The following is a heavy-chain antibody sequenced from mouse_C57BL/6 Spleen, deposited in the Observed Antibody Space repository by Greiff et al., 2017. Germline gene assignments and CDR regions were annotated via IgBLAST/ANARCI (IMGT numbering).Heavy chain of an antibody. CDR2: INPGSGGT. Sequence: VQLQQSGAELVRPGTSVKVSCKASGYAFTNYLIEWVKQRPGQGLERIGVINPGSGGTNYNEKFKGKATLTADKSSSTAYMQLSSRTSEDSAVYFCARGSLDYWGQGTTLTVAS. V-gene: IGHV1-54*01. CDR3: ARGSLDY. J-gene: IGHJ2*01. CDR1: GYAFTNYL.